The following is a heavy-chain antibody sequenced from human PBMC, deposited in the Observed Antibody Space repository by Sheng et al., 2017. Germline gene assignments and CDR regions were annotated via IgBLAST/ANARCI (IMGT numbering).Heavy chain of an antibody. CDR3: AKDDWGPSSIGGPDC. V-gene: IGHV3-30*18. D-gene: IGHD6-6*01. CDR1: GFTFSTYA. Sequence: ESVGGVVQPGRSLRVSCVASGFTFSTYAIHWVRQAPGKGLEWVAVISSDGNNKYYADSLKGRFTISRDNSKSTLYLQMNSLRPEDTAVYHCAKDDWGPSSIGGPDCWGQGTLVTVSS. CDR2: ISSDGNNK. J-gene: IGHJ4*02.